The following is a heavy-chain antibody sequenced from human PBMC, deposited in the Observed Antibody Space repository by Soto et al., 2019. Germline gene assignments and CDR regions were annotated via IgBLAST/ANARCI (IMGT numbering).Heavy chain of an antibody. V-gene: IGHV4-4*02. Sequence: SETLSLTCTLSGGSVRAPDWWNWVRQSPDKGLEWIAEVHISGHSNYNPSLRSRVGVSIDSSKNRFYLNLNSVTAADTAIYYCARVRQGCSANNCYFDPWGQGTQVTVSS. CDR3: ARVRQGCSANNCYFDP. D-gene: IGHD1-1*01. J-gene: IGHJ5*01. CDR1: GGSVRAPDW. CDR2: VHISGHS.